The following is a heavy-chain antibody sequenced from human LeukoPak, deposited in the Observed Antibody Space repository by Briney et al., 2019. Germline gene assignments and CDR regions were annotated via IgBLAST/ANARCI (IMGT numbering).Heavy chain of an antibody. Sequence: PGGSLRLSCAASGLSLSSNNMHGVRQAPGGGLEGRSYISAASGTVFSADPVKGRFSISRDNARESLFLQMNSLRVDDTAVYYRTKDLGLRRMIWGRGTLVIVSS. J-gene: IGHJ2*01. CDR2: ISAASGTV. CDR1: GLSLSSNN. D-gene: IGHD1-14*01. V-gene: IGHV3-48*04. CDR3: TKDLGLRRMI.